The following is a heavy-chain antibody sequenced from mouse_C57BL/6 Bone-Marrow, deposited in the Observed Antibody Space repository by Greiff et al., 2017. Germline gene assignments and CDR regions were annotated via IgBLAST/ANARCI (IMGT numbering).Heavy chain of an antibody. Sequence: QVQLQQSGAELVRPGTSVKVSCKASGYAFTNYLIEWVKQRPGQGLEWIGEINPGSGGTNYNEKFKGKATLTADKSSSTAYMQLSSLTSEVSAVYVCARRDFFYGSTWYFDVWGTGTTVTVSS. V-gene: IGHV1-54*01. J-gene: IGHJ1*03. CDR3: ARRDFFYGSTWYFDV. CDR1: GYAFTNYL. CDR2: INPGSGGT. D-gene: IGHD1-1*01.